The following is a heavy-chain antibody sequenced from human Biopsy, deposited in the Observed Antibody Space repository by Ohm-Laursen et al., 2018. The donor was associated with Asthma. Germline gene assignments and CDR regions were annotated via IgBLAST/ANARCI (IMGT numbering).Heavy chain of an antibody. D-gene: IGHD3-22*01. CDR3: ARQSGQDNGDSSAFDT. V-gene: IGHV3-30*03. CDR1: GFVFSQCG. J-gene: IGHJ3*02. CDR2: VSSDGHNK. Sequence: SLRLSCTASGFVFSQCGMHWVRQGPGKGLEWVALVSSDGHNKYYEDSVKGRFTISRDNSRNRLYLQINGLTVEDSAVYFCARQSGQDNGDSSAFDTWGQGTKVAVSS.